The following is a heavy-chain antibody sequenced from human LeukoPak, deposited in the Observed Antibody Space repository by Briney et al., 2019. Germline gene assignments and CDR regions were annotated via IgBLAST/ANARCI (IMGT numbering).Heavy chain of an antibody. V-gene: IGHV5-51*01. D-gene: IGHD6-6*01. J-gene: IGHJ4*02. CDR3: AVNEYSTSQFDY. CDR1: GYSFTSDW. CDR2: IYPGDSDT. Sequence: GESLKISCKGSGYSFTSDWIGWVRQMPGKGVEWMGIIYPGDSDTRYSPSFQGQVAISADKSISTAYLQWSSLKASDTAMYYCAVNEYSTSQFDYWGQGTLATVSS.